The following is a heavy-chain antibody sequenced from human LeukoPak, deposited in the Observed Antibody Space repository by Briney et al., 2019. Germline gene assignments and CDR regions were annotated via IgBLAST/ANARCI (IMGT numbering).Heavy chain of an antibody. V-gene: IGHV3-30*04. D-gene: IGHD1-1*01. J-gene: IGHJ4*02. CDR1: GFTFSSYA. CDR2: ISYDGSNK. Sequence: GGSLRLSCAASGFTFSSYAMNWVRQAPGKGLEWAALISYDGSNKYYADSVKGRFTISRDNAKNTLYLQMNSLRAEDTAVYYCVSGQLDSLYYFDYWGQGTLVTVSS. CDR3: VSGQLDSLYYFDY.